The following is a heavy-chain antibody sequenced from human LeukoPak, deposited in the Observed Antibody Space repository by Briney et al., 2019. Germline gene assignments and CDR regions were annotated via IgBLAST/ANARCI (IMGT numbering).Heavy chain of an antibody. V-gene: IGHV4-61*02. Sequence: PSETLSLTCTVSGGSISSGSYYWSWIRQPAGKGLEWIGRIYTSGSTNYNPSLKSRVTISVDTSKNQFSLKLSSVTAADTAVYYCARDRDGAQGDWFDPWGQGTLVTVSS. CDR2: IYTSGST. D-gene: IGHD3-16*01. J-gene: IGHJ5*02. CDR1: GGSISSGSYY. CDR3: ARDRDGAQGDWFDP.